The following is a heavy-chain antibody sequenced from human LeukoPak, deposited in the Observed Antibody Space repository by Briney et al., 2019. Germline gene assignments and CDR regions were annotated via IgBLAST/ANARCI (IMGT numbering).Heavy chain of an antibody. V-gene: IGHV1-18*01. Sequence: ASVKVSCKASGYTFTSYGVSWVRQAPGQGLEWMGWISTYNGNTNYAQKLQGRVSMTTDTSTSTAYMELRSLRSDGTAVYYCARDITATTPAGYWGQGTLVTVSS. CDR1: GYTFTSYG. CDR2: ISTYNGNT. D-gene: IGHD1-20*01. J-gene: IGHJ4*02. CDR3: ARDITATTPAGY.